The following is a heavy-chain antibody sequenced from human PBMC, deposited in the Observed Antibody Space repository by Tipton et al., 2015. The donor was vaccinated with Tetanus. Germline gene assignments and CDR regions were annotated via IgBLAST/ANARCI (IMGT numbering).Heavy chain of an antibody. CDR3: ATDRRGPGEVRGLDN. CDR1: GVSVTTHH. J-gene: IGHJ4*02. CDR2: ITDTGRT. D-gene: IGHD3-10*01. V-gene: IGHV4-59*02. Sequence: TLSLTCNVSGVSVTTHHWSWIRQPPGKGLEWIGYITDTGRTNYSPSLRNRLTISIDTSKTHFSLRLDSVTAADTAVYYCATDRRGPGEVRGLDNWGQGTLVTVSS.